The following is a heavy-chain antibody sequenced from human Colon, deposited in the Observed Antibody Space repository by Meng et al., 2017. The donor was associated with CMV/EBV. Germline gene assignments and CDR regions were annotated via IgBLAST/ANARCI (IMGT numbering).Heavy chain of an antibody. V-gene: IGHV3-74*01. D-gene: IGHD3-9*01. CDR1: GFIFSNYW. CDR3: ARDIFWGQSDY. Sequence: VQLVGSGGGVVQPGGSLTLSCEVLGFIFSNYWMHWVRQAPGKGLVWISRIKNDGSTTGYADSVKGRFTISRDNAKNTLYLQMNSLRAEDTAMYYCARDIFWGQSDYWGQGTLVTVSS. CDR2: IKNDGSTT. J-gene: IGHJ4*02.